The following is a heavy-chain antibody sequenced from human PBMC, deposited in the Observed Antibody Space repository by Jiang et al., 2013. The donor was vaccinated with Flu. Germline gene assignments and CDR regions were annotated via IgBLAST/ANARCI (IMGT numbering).Heavy chain of an antibody. CDR2: ISYDGSNK. V-gene: IGHV3-30*04. CDR1: GFTFSSYA. J-gene: IGHJ4*02. CDR3: ARTQYTAMGYFDY. Sequence: RSLRLSCAASGFTFSSYAMHWVRQAPGKGLEWVAVISYDGSNKYYADSVKGRFTISRDNSKNTLYLQMNSLRAEDTAVYYCARTQYTAMGYFDYWGQGTLVTVSS. D-gene: IGHD5-18*01.